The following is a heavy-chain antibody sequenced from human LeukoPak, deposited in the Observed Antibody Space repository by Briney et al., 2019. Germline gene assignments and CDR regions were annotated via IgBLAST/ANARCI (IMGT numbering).Heavy chain of an antibody. Sequence: PGGSLRLSCAASGXTFSHYAMAWVRQSPGKGLEWVSTISGSGGTTYYADSVQGRLTISRDNSENTLHLQMNSLRAEDTAVYYCAKGDKGVVSNWRGYYFDYWGQGTLVTVSS. V-gene: IGHV3-23*01. D-gene: IGHD1-20*01. CDR1: GXTFSHYA. J-gene: IGHJ4*02. CDR3: AKGDKGVVSNWRGYYFDY. CDR2: ISGSGGTT.